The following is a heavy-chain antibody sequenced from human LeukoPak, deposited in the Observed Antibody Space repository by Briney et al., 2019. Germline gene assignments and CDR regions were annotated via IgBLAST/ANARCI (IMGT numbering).Heavy chain of an antibody. Sequence: GGSLRLSCAASGFSFDDYAIHWVRQPPGKGLEWVSGVSWNSGSIGYADSVKGRFTISRDNAKSSLYLQMNSLRVEDTALYYCARGDRVVVPAANKFDYWGQGTLVTVSS. V-gene: IGHV3-9*01. J-gene: IGHJ4*02. CDR1: GFSFDDYA. CDR3: ARGDRVVVPAANKFDY. D-gene: IGHD2-2*01. CDR2: VSWNSGSI.